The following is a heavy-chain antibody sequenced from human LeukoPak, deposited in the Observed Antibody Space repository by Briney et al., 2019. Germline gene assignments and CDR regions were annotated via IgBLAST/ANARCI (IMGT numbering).Heavy chain of an antibody. D-gene: IGHD6-6*01. CDR2: IRSKANSYAT. J-gene: IGHJ6*03. Sequence: GGSLRLSCAASGFTFSGSAMHWVRQASGKGLEWVGRIRSKANSYATAYAASVKGRFTISRDDSKNTAYLEMNSLKTEDTAVYYCTRHVGMSQYSSSRPLSYYYYYYMDVWGKGTTVTVSS. CDR3: TRHVGMSQYSSSRPLSYYYYYYMDV. CDR1: GFTFSGSA. V-gene: IGHV3-73*01.